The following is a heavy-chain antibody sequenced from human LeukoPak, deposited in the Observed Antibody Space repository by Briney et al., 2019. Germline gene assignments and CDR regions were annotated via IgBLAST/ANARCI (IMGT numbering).Heavy chain of an antibody. V-gene: IGHV3-53*01. CDR1: GFTVSSNY. D-gene: IGHD2-2*01. J-gene: IGHJ4*02. CDR3: AKASRPIVVVPAASFDY. CDR2: IYSGGST. Sequence: GGSLRLSCAASGFTVSSNYMSWVRQAPGKGLEWVSIIYSGGSTFYADSVKGRFTISRDNSKNTLYLQMNSLRAEDTAVYYCAKASRPIVVVPAASFDYWGQGTLVTVSS.